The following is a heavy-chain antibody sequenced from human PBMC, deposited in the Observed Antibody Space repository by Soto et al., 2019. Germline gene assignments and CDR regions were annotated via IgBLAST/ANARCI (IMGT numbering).Heavy chain of an antibody. D-gene: IGHD4-17*01. J-gene: IGHJ4*02. CDR1: GFTVSNNY. CDR2: IYSGGGT. Sequence: GGSLRLSCAASGFTVSNNYMSWVRQAPGKGLEWVSVIYSGGGTYYADSGKGRFTISRSNSKNTLYLQMNSRRAEDTAVYYCARYGDYLYYFDYWGQGTLVTVSS. CDR3: ARYGDYLYYFDY. V-gene: IGHV3-53*01.